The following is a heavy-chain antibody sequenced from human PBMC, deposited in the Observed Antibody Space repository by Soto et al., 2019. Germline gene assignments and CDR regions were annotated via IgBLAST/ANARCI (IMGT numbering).Heavy chain of an antibody. V-gene: IGHV3-33*01. CDR3: ARVYGDSTYYYYYGMDV. CDR2: IWYDGSNK. CDR1: GFSFSSYG. Sequence: GGSLRLSCAASGFSFSSYGMHWVRQAPGKGLEWVAVIWYDGSNKYYADSVKGRCTISRDNSKNTLYLQMNSLRAEDTAVYYCARVYGDSTYYYYYGMDVWGQGTTVTVSS. J-gene: IGHJ6*02. D-gene: IGHD4-17*01.